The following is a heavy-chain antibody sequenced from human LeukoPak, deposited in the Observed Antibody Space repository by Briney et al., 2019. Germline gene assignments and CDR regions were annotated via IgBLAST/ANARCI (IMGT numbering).Heavy chain of an antibody. CDR2: AYPGDSDT. J-gene: IGHJ4*02. D-gene: IGHD1-1*01. CDR1: GYSFTNYW. Sequence: GESLKISCKGSGYSFTNYWIGWVRQTPGKGLEWMGIAYPGDSDTRYRPSFQGQVTISVDKSISTAYLQWSSLKASDTAMYYCARQDGNSKYYFDYWGQGTLVTVSS. V-gene: IGHV5-51*01. CDR3: ARQDGNSKYYFDY.